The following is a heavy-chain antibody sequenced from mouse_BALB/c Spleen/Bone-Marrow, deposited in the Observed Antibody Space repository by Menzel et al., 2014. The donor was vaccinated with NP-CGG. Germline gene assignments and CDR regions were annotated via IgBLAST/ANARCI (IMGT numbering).Heavy chain of an antibody. Sequence: VQRVESGAELAKPGASVKMSCKASGYTFTSYWMHWVKQRPGQGLEWIGYINPSTGYTDYNQKFNDKATLTADKSSSTAHMQLSSLTSKDSAVYYCARGNPLYAMDYWGQGTSVTVSS. D-gene: IGHD2-1*01. CDR1: GYTFTSYW. J-gene: IGHJ4*01. CDR2: INPSTGYT. CDR3: ARGNPLYAMDY. V-gene: IGHV1-7*01.